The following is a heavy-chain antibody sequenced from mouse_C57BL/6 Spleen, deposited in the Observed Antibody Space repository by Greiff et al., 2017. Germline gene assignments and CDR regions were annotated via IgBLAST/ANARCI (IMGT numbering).Heavy chain of an antibody. J-gene: IGHJ2*01. CDR3: ARMRTNWEDYFDY. V-gene: IGHV8-8*01. CDR2: IWWDDDK. D-gene: IGHD4-1*01. CDR1: GFSLSTFGMG. Sequence: QVQLKESGPGILQPSQTLSLTCSFSGFSLSTFGMGVGWIRQPSGKGLEWLAHIWWDDDKYYNPALKSRLTISKDTSKNQVFLKIANVDTADTATYYCARMRTNWEDYFDYWGQGTTLTVSS.